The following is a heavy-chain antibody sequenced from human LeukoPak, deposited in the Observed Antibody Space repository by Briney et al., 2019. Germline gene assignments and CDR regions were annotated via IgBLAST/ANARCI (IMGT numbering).Heavy chain of an antibody. D-gene: IGHD1-26*01. V-gene: IGHV4-30-4*08. J-gene: IGHJ4*02. Sequence: SETLSLTCTVSGGSVTADNYFWSWTRQPPGEGLEWIGYIYYTAGSYYNPSLKSRVTMSIDASTNQFSLKLNSVTAADTAVYHCGRGLRYSESYVVEYWGLGTLVTVFS. CDR2: IYYTAGS. CDR1: GGSVTADNYF. CDR3: GRGLRYSESYVVEY.